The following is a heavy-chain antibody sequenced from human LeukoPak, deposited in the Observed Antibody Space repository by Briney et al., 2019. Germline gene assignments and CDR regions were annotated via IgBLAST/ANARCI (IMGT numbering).Heavy chain of an antibody. Sequence: PSETLSLTCTVSGDSINSRAYYWSWIRQYPGKGLEWIGYISHTGTFFYDLSLKGRVTMSIDTSKNEFTLNLRSVTAADTAVFFCARSRVSGYDYFFDNWGQGTLVTVSS. CDR1: GDSINSRAYY. J-gene: IGHJ4*02. CDR3: ARSRVSGYDYFFDN. V-gene: IGHV4-31*03. D-gene: IGHD5-12*01. CDR2: ISHTGTF.